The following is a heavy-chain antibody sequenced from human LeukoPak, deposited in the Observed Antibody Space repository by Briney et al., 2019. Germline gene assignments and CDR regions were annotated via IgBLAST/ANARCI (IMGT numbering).Heavy chain of an antibody. Sequence: GGSLRLSCAVSGYPFNDHYIDWVRRAPGKGLEWLGQIRNKLSNYAIEYAASVKGRITISRDESTNSVYLQMNSLKTEDTAMYYCARWRSGFCSDWGQGTLVTVSS. CDR3: ARWRSGFCSD. V-gene: IGHV3-72*01. J-gene: IGHJ4*02. D-gene: IGHD3-3*01. CDR1: GYPFNDHY. CDR2: IRNKLSNYAI.